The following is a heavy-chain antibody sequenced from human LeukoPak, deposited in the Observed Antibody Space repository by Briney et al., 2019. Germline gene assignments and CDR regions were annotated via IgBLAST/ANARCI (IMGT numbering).Heavy chain of an antibody. CDR1: GGSISSGGYS. V-gene: IGHV4-30-2*01. CDR2: IYHSGST. J-gene: IGHJ5*02. D-gene: IGHD6-13*01. CDR3: ARWVRSSWYNWFDP. Sequence: SETLSLTCAVSGGSISSGGYSWSWIRQPPGKGLEWIGYIYHSGSTYYNPSLKSRVTISVDTSKNQFSLKLSSVTAADTAVYYCARWVRSSWYNWFDPWGQGTLVTVSS.